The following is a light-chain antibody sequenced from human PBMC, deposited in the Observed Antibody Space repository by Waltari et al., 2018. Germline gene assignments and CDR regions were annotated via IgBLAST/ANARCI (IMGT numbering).Light chain of an antibody. J-gene: IGLJ2*01. CDR3: QIWDTTTDSVV. V-gene: IGLV3-21*02. CDR2: DDN. CDR1: NIGSKS. Sequence: SYVLTQPPSVSVAPGQTAKITCGGNNIGSKSVHWYQQKPGQAPVLVVYDDNDRPSGLPERFSGSNSGNTATLTISRVEAGDEADYYCQIWDTTTDSVVFGGGTKVTAL.